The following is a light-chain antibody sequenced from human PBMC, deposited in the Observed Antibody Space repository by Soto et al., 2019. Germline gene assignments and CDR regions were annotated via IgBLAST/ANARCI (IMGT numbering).Light chain of an antibody. CDR3: QVLDSRSAL. Sequence: SYELTQPPSVSVAPGQTASITCGGNNIGSKSVHWYQQKPRQAPVLVVYDDSDRSSGTPERFSGSNSGNTATLTISRVEAGDESAYYCQVLDSRSALFGGGTELT. J-gene: IGLJ2*01. CDR1: NIGSKS. CDR2: DDS. V-gene: IGLV3-21*02.